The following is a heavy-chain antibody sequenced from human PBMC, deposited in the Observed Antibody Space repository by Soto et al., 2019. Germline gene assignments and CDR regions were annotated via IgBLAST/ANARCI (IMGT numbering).Heavy chain of an antibody. CDR2: IIPIFGTA. V-gene: IGHV1-69*01. CDR1: GGTFSSYA. J-gene: IGHJ6*02. Sequence: QVQLVQSGAEVKKPGSSVKVSCKASGGTFSSYAISWVRQAPGQGLEWMGGIIPIFGTANYAQKFQGRVTITADESTSTAYMELSSLRSEDTAVYYCAHIVVVPAARRYYHYGMDVWGQGTTVTVSS. CDR3: AHIVVVPAARRYYHYGMDV. D-gene: IGHD2-2*01.